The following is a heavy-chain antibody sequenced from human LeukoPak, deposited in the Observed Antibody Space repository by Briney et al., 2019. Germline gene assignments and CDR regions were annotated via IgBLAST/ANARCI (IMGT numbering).Heavy chain of an antibody. Sequence: GGSPRLSCAASGFTFTTHWMSWVRQAPGKGLEWVANIKQDGSTKYYVESVKGRFTISRDNAKNSLYLQMNSLRAEDTAVYYCARDMGPYYYDSSGYYPPDYWGQGTLVTVSS. V-gene: IGHV3-7*01. J-gene: IGHJ4*02. D-gene: IGHD3-22*01. CDR2: IKQDGSTK. CDR3: ARDMGPYYYDSSGYYPPDY. CDR1: GFTFTTHW.